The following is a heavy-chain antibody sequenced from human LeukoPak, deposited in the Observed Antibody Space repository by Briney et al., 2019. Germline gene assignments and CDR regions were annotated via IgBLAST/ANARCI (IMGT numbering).Heavy chain of an antibody. CDR1: GGTFSSYT. J-gene: IGHJ6*03. CDR3: VSERLGYYYRDV. Sequence: SVKVSCKASGGTFSSYTISWVRQAPGQGLEWMGRIIPILGIANYAQKFQGRVTITADKSTSTAYMELSSLRSGDTAVYYCVSERLGYYYRDVWGKGTTVTVSS. V-gene: IGHV1-69*02. CDR2: IIPILGIA. D-gene: IGHD1-1*01.